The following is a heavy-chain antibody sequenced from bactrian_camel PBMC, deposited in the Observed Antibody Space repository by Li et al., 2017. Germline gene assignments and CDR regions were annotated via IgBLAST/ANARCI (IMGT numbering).Heavy chain of an antibody. J-gene: IGHJ4*01. Sequence: DVQLVESGGGLVQPGGSLRLSCASSLFTFPYMTWVRQAPGKGQEWVSTIYSDGNTAYADSVKGRFTISRDNAKNTLYLQLNSLKTEDTAMYYCVADLALFRRRAVVAGTCPEVDNWGQGTQVTVS. CDR1: LFTFPY. V-gene: IGHV3S10*01. CDR3: VADLALFRRRAVVAGTCPEVDN. D-gene: IGHD6*01. CDR2: IYSDGNT.